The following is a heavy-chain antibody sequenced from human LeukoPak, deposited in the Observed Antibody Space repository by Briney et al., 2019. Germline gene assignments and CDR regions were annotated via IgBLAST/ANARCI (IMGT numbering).Heavy chain of an antibody. CDR3: ARWGWQQLTFYGMDV. V-gene: IGHV1-46*01. D-gene: IGHD6-13*01. J-gene: IGHJ6*02. CDR2: INPSGGST. CDR1: GYTFTSYY. Sequence: GASVKVSCKASGYTFTSYYMHWVRQAPGQGLEWMGIINPSGGSTSYAQKFQGRVTMTRDTSISTAYMELSRLRSDDTAVYYCARWGWQQLTFYGMDVWGQGTTVTVSS.